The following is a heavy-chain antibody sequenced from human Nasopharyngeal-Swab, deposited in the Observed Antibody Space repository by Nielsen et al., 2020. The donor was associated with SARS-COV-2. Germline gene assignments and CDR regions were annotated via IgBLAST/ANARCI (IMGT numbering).Heavy chain of an antibody. D-gene: IGHD3-16*01. J-gene: IGHJ5*02. CDR2: ISGSGGST. V-gene: IGHV3-23*01. Sequence: VRQAQGKGLEWVSAISGSGGSTFYADSVKGRFTISRDNSRNTVDLQLNSLRAEDTTVYYCGRDPPGGGGYACDLWGQGSLVTVSS. CDR3: GRDPPGGGGYACDL.